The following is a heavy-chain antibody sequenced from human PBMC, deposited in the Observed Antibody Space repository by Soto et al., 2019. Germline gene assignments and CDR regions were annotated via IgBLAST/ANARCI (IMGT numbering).Heavy chain of an antibody. CDR2: IYYSGST. Sequence: SETLSLTCTVSGGSISSGDYYWSWIRQPPGKGLEWIGYIYYSGSTYYNPSLKSRVTISVDTSKNQFSLKLSSVTAADTAVYYCAGRKYNWNDVIWFDPWGQGTLVTVSS. J-gene: IGHJ5*02. D-gene: IGHD1-1*01. CDR1: GGSISSGDYY. CDR3: AGRKYNWNDVIWFDP. V-gene: IGHV4-30-4*01.